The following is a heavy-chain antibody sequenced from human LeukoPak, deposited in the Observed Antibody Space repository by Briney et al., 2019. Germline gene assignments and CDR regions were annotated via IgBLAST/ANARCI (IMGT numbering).Heavy chain of an antibody. CDR1: GFTFSNAY. V-gene: IGHV3-15*07. D-gene: IGHD2-21*01. CDR3: ITPLPYSAQ. CDR2: IKPKTDGETT. J-gene: IGHJ4*02. Sequence: GGSLRLSCAASGFTFSNAYMNWVRQAPGKGLEWVGRIKPKTDGETTEDAAPVKDRFSISRDDSKSMMYLQMNSLKTEDTAVYYCITPLPYSAQGGQGTLVTVSS.